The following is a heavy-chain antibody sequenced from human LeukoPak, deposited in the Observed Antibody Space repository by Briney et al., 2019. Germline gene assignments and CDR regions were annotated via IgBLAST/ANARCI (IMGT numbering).Heavy chain of an antibody. D-gene: IGHD6-6*01. V-gene: IGHV3-48*03. CDR1: GFTFSSYE. Sequence: GGSLRLSCVVSGFTFSSYEMNWVRQAPGKGLEWVSYISSSGTTIYYADSVKGRFTISRDNAKNSPFLQMSSLTAEDTAVYYCARMRPELDYWGQGTLVTVS. CDR3: ARMRPELDY. CDR2: ISSSGTTI. J-gene: IGHJ4*02.